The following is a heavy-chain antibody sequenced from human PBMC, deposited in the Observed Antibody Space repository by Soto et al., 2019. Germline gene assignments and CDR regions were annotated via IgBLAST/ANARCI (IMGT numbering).Heavy chain of an antibody. D-gene: IGHD3-16*01. CDR2: IYDNGST. V-gene: IGHV4-59*01. J-gene: IGHJ4*02. Sequence: XTLSLPCTVSGXSLSRFYWTWIRQSPGKGLEWIGYIYDNGSTNDNPSLKSRVTMSVDTSKNQFSLNLSSVTSADTAGVTMLVWGQGTLVTVSS. CDR3: LV. CDR1: GXSLSRFY.